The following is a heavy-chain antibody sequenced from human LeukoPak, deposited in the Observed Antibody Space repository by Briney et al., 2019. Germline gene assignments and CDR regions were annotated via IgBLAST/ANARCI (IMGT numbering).Heavy chain of an antibody. D-gene: IGHD2-2*01. V-gene: IGHV3-74*01. CDR3: TRDPRYCSSSSCP. Sequence: GGSLRLSCAASGFTFSSNWMHWVRQAPGKGLVWVSRINSDGSTNYADSVKGRFTISRDNAKNTLYLQMNSLRAEDTAVYYCTRDPRYCSSSSCPWGQGTLVTVSS. CDR2: INSDGST. J-gene: IGHJ5*02. CDR1: GFTFSSNW.